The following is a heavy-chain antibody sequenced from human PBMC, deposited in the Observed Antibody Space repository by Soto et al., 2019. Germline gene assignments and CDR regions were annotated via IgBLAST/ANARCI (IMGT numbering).Heavy chain of an antibody. CDR1: GFAFRSYN. Sequence: EVQLVESGGGLVKPGGSLTLSCAASGFAFRSYNMNWVRQAPGKGLEWVASISSGSSNIYYADSVKGRFTISRDNAKNPLFLQMDSLRAEDSAVYYCASATVVAATFDFWGQATLVTVSS. D-gene: IGHD2-15*01. V-gene: IGHV3-21*01. CDR2: ISSGSSNI. J-gene: IGHJ4*02. CDR3: ASATVVAATFDF.